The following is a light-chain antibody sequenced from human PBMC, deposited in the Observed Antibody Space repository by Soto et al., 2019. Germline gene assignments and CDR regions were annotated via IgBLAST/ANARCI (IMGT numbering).Light chain of an antibody. V-gene: IGKV3-15*01. Sequence: ALSVSPVDRAALSCRASQSVSSDLAWYQQKPGQAPRLLIYAASTRATGIPARFSGSGSGTEFTLTISRLEPEDFAVYYCQQYGSSSWTFGQGTKVDI. J-gene: IGKJ1*01. CDR2: AAS. CDR1: QSVSSD. CDR3: QQYGSSSWT.